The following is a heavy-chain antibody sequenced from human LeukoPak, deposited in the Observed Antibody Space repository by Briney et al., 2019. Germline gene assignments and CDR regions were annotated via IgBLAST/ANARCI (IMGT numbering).Heavy chain of an antibody. CDR3: AGRIFDI. Sequence: PGGSLRLSCAGYGFTFGNYWMAWVRQAPGKGLEWVANIKEDGSEKYYLDSVEGRLTISRDNAKSSVYLQMNSLRAEDTAVYYCAGRIFDIWGQGTMVTVSS. CDR1: GFTFGNYW. J-gene: IGHJ3*02. CDR2: IKEDGSEK. V-gene: IGHV3-7*01.